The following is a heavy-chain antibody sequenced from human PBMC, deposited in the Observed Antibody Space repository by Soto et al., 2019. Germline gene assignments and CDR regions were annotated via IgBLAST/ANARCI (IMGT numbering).Heavy chain of an antibody. CDR1: GFTFSSYW. CDR2: INSDGSST. D-gene: IGHD4-17*01. Sequence: GGSLRLSCAASGFTFSSYWMHWVRQAPGKGLVWVSRINSDGSSTSYADSVKGRFTISRDNAKNTLYLQMNSLRAEDTAVYYCAAPSRMNGDYVYWGQGTLVTVSS. J-gene: IGHJ4*02. CDR3: AAPSRMNGDYVY. V-gene: IGHV3-74*01.